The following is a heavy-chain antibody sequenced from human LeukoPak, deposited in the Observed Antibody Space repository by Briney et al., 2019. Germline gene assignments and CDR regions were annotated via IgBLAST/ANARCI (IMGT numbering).Heavy chain of an antibody. V-gene: IGHV3-23*01. CDR2: ISGSGGST. CDR1: GFTFSSYA. Sequence: GGSLRLSCAASGFTFSSYAMSWVRQAPGKRLEWVSAISGSGGSTYYADSAKGRFTISRDNSKNTLYLQMNSLRAEDTAVYYCVHYYGSGSSPHNWGQGTLVTVSS. CDR3: VHYYGSGSSPHN. D-gene: IGHD3-10*01. J-gene: IGHJ4*02.